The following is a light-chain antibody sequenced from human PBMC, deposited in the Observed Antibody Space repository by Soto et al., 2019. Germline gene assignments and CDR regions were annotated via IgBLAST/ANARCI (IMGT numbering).Light chain of an antibody. CDR1: RSNIGNND. Sequence: QSVLTQTPSASGTPGQTVTISCSGSRSNIGNNDVSWYQQFPGTAPKLLIYNNNQRPSGVPDRFSGSKSGTSASLAISGLQSEDEADYYCATWDDSLNARGVFGGGTKVNVL. J-gene: IGLJ3*02. CDR3: ATWDDSLNARGV. CDR2: NNN. V-gene: IGLV1-44*01.